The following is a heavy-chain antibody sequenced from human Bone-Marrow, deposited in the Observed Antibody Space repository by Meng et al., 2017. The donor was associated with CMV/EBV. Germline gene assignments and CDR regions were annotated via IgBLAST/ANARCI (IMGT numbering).Heavy chain of an antibody. D-gene: IGHD2-2*01. V-gene: IGHV4-39*07. CDR2: MYHTGNT. CDR3: ARESVGVPAAYDY. Sequence: GSLRLSCTVSGGSISSSSYYWGWIRQPPGKGLEWITSMYHTGNTYYNPSLRSRVSISVDTSKNQFSLRLSSVTAADTAVYYCARESVGVPAAYDYWGRGTLVTVSS. J-gene: IGHJ4*02. CDR1: GGSISSSSYY.